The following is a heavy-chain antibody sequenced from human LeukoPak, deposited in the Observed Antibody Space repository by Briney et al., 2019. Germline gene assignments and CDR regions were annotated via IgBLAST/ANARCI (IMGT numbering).Heavy chain of an antibody. Sequence: GGSLRLSCAASGFTFSDYYMSWIRQAPGKGLEWVSYISSSGSTIYYADSVKGRFTISRDNAKNSLYLQMNSLRAEDTAMYYCARLNAAATGTTDFDYWGQGTLVTVSS. CDR3: ARLNAAATGTTDFDY. CDR1: GFTFSDYY. V-gene: IGHV3-11*01. D-gene: IGHD1-1*01. CDR2: ISSSGSTI. J-gene: IGHJ4*02.